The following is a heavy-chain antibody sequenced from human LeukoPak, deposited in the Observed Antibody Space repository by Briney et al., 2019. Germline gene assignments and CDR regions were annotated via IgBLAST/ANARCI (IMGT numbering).Heavy chain of an antibody. CDR2: ISGSGGSS. Sequence: GGSLRLSCAASGFTFSSYAMSWVRQAPGKGLEWVSAISGSGGSSYYADSVKGRFTISRDSSRNTLFLQMNSLRAEDTAVYYCAKGDYYDSSGYVYFAYWGQGTLVTVSS. CDR3: AKGDYYDSSGYVYFAY. V-gene: IGHV3-23*01. J-gene: IGHJ4*02. D-gene: IGHD3-22*01. CDR1: GFTFSSYA.